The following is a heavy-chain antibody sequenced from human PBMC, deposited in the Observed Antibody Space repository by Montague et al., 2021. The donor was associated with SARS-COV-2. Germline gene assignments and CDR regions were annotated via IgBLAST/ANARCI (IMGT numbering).Heavy chain of an antibody. Sequence: TLSLTCTVSGGSISSGGYYWSWIRQHPGKGLEWIGYIYYSGSTYYNPSLKSRVTVSVNTSKNQFSLKLSSVTAADTAVYYCARATRSIVVLNWFDSWGQGTLVTVSS. V-gene: IGHV4-31*03. D-gene: IGHD3-22*01. CDR3: ARATRSIVVLNWFDS. CDR1: GGSISSGGYY. J-gene: IGHJ5*01. CDR2: IYYSGST.